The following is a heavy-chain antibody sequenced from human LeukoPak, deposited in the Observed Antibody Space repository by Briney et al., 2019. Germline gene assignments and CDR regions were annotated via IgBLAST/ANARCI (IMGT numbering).Heavy chain of an antibody. CDR2: ISPGGPT. D-gene: IGHD5-12*01. V-gene: IGHV3-23*01. Sequence: PGGSLRLSCVASGFTFNNYGMNWVRQAPGKGLEWVSGISPGGPTYYADSVKGRFTISRDDSKNTLYLQMRNLRADDTAVYYCAKDGAWLRFDDWGQGILVTVSS. J-gene: IGHJ4*02. CDR1: GFTFNNYG. CDR3: AKDGAWLRFDD.